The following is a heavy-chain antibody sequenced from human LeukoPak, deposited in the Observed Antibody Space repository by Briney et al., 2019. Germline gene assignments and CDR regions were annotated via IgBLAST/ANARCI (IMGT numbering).Heavy chain of an antibody. D-gene: IGHD3-9*01. CDR2: ISYDGSNK. J-gene: IGHJ4*02. Sequence: HSGGSLRLSCAASGFTFSSYGMHWVRQAPGKGLEWVAVISYDGSNKYYADSVKGRFTISRDNAKNLLYLQMNSLRAEDTAVYYCARDLHYDIAYWGQGTLVTVSS. V-gene: IGHV3-30*03. CDR1: GFTFSSYG. CDR3: ARDLHYDIAY.